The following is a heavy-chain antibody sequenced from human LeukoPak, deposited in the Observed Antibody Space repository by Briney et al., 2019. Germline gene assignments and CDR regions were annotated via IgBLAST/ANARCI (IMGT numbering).Heavy chain of an antibody. CDR1: GFTFSSYG. Sequence: SGGSLRLSCAASGFTFSSYGMHWVRQAPGKGLEWVAVISYDGSNKYYADSVKGRFTISRDNSKNTLYLQMNSLRAEDTAVHYCAKDPGSGWYNWFDPWGQGTLVTVSS. CDR2: ISYDGSNK. J-gene: IGHJ5*02. D-gene: IGHD6-19*01. V-gene: IGHV3-30*18. CDR3: AKDPGSGWYNWFDP.